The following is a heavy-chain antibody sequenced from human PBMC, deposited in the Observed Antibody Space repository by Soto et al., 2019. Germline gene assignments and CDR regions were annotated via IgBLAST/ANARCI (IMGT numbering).Heavy chain of an antibody. V-gene: IGHV1-69*13. Sequence: PVKLSCNASAATFRSYSISWVRQAPGQGLEWMGGIIPIFGTANYAQKFQGRVTITADESTSTAYMELSSLRSEDTAVYYCARDRRTLPLNFFDYWGQATLLTVSS. CDR1: AATFRSYS. J-gene: IGHJ4*02. CDR3: ARDRRTLPLNFFDY. CDR2: IIPIFGTA. D-gene: IGHD3-3*01.